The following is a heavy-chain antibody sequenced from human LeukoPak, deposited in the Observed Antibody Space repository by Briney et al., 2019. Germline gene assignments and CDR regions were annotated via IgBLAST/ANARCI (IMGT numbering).Heavy chain of an antibody. Sequence: ASVKVSCKASGYTFTGYYMHWVRQAPGQGLEWMGWINPNSGGTSFAQKFQGRVTMTRDTSISTACMELSRLRSDDTGVYYCARVGFCSGGLCPYYFDSWGQGTLVTVSS. V-gene: IGHV1-2*02. CDR1: GYTFTGYY. J-gene: IGHJ4*02. CDR2: INPNSGGT. D-gene: IGHD2-15*01. CDR3: ARVGFCSGGLCPYYFDS.